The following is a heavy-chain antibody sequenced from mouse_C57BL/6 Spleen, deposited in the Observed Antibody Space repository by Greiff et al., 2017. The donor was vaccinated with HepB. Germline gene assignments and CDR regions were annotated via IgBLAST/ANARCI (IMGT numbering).Heavy chain of an antibody. CDR3: TTLPYYYYGSSTEYFDV. D-gene: IGHD1-1*01. CDR2: IDPEDGDT. J-gene: IGHJ1*03. CDR1: GFNIKDYY. V-gene: IGHV14-1*01. Sequence: EVKLQESGAELVRPGASVKLSCTASGFNIKDYYMHWVKQRPEQGLEWIGRIDPEDGDTEYAPKFQGKATMTADTSSNTAYLQLSSLTSEDTAVYYCTTLPYYYYGSSTEYFDVWGTGTTVTVSS.